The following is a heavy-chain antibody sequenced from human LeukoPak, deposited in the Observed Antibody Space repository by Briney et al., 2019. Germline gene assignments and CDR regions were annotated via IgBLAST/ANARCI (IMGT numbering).Heavy chain of an antibody. CDR3: ARVGSVSGYSSSWYGIEVPYYFDY. CDR1: GGSISSYY. V-gene: IGHV4-59*01. J-gene: IGHJ4*02. Sequence: SETLSLTCTVSGGSISSYYWSWIRPPPGRGLEWIGYIYYSGSTNYNPSLKSRVTISVDTSKNQFSLKLSSVTAADTAVYYCARVGSVSGYSSSWYGIEVPYYFDYWGQGTLVTVSS. D-gene: IGHD6-13*01. CDR2: IYYSGST.